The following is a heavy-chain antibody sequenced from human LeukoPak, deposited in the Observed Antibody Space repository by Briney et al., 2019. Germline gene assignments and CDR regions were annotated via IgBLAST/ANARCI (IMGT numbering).Heavy chain of an antibody. CDR3: ARVTYDSSGHYYPTFDS. J-gene: IGHJ4*02. Sequence: ASVKVSCKASGYTFTAYYMHWVRQAPGQGLEWMGWVNPNSGGTNYAQKFQGRVTMTRDTSISTAYMELSRLRSDDTAVYYCARVTYDSSGHYYPTFDSWGQGTLVTVSS. V-gene: IGHV1-2*02. CDR2: VNPNSGGT. CDR1: GYTFTAYY. D-gene: IGHD3-22*01.